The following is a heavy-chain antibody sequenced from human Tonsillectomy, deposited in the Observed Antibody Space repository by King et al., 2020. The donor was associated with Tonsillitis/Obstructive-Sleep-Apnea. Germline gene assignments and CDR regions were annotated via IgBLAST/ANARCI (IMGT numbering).Heavy chain of an antibody. D-gene: IGHD6-13*01. V-gene: IGHV3-30*18. CDR3: AKDWREFSSTWDHGMDV. CDR2: ISYDGSNK. J-gene: IGHJ6*02. CDR1: GFTFTSYG. Sequence: QLVQSGGGVVQPGRSLRLSCAASGFTFTSYGMHWVRQAPGKGLEWVAVISYDGSNKNYADSVKGRFTISRDTSKNTLYLQMNSLRAEDTAGYYCAKDWREFSSTWDHGMDVWGRGTTVTVSS.